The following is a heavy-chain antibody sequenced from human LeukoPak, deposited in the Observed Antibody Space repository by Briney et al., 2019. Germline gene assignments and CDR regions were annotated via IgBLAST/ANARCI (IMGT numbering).Heavy chain of an antibody. Sequence: ASVKVSCKASGFTFTSYYMDWVRQAPGQGLEWLGIISPSGRSTSYAQKFQGRLTVTKDTSTTTVYMELSSLRSEDTAVYYCARERERGTYFIWGQGTLVTVSS. CDR2: ISPSGRST. V-gene: IGHV1-46*01. CDR3: ARERERGTYFI. D-gene: IGHD3-10*01. J-gene: IGHJ4*02. CDR1: GFTFTSYY.